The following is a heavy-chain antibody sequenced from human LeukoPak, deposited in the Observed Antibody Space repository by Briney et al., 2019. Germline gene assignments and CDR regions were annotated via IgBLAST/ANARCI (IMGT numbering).Heavy chain of an antibody. CDR3: ARLDMVRGST. CDR1: GGSISRSSYY. V-gene: IGHV4-39*01. CDR2: FYSSGST. D-gene: IGHD3-10*01. Sequence: SETLSLTCTVTGGSISRSSYYWAWIRQPPGKGLEWIGSFYSSGSTYYNPSLKSRVTIYIDTSKNQFSQRLSSVTAADTAVYFCARLDMVRGSTRGHGTMVTVSS. J-gene: IGHJ3*01.